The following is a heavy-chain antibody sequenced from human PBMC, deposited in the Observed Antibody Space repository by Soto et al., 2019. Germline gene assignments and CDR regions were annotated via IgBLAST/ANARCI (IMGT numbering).Heavy chain of an antibody. V-gene: IGHV3-48*01. Sequence: EVQLVESGGGLVQPGGSLRLSCAASGFTFSSYRMNWVRQAPGKGLEWVSYISSSSSTIYYADSVKGRFTISRDNAKNSLYLQMNSLRAEDTAVYNCFSPIAVAGTDYWGQGTLVTVSS. CDR3: FSPIAVAGTDY. J-gene: IGHJ4*02. CDR1: GFTFSSYR. D-gene: IGHD6-19*01. CDR2: ISSSSSTI.